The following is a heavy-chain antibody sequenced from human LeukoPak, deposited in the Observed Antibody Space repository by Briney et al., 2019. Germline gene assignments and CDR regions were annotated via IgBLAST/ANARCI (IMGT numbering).Heavy chain of an antibody. J-gene: IGHJ5*02. CDR1: GGSFSGYY. D-gene: IGHD6-6*01. Sequence: SETLSLTCAVYGGSFSGYYWSWIRQPPGKGLEWIGEINHSGSTNYNPFLKSRVTISVDTSKNQFSLKLSSVTAADTAVYYCARPTVAARHENWFDPWGQGTLVTVSS. CDR3: ARPTVAARHENWFDP. CDR2: INHSGST. V-gene: IGHV4-34*01.